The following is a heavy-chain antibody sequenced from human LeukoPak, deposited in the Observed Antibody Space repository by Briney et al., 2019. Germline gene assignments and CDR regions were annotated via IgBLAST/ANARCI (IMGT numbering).Heavy chain of an antibody. CDR3: AREYNWNGPYYFDY. V-gene: IGHV3-21*01. Sequence: GGSLRLSCAASGFTFSSYSMNWVRQAPGKGLEWVSSISSSSSYIYYADSVKGRFTISRDNAKNSLYLQMNSLRAEDTAVYYCAREYNWNGPYYFDYWGQGTLVTVSS. D-gene: IGHD1-20*01. J-gene: IGHJ4*02. CDR1: GFTFSSYS. CDR2: ISSSSSYI.